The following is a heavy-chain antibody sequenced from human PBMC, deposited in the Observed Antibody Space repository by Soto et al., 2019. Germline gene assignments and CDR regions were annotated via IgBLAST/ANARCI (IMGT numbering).Heavy chain of an antibody. V-gene: IGHV3-33*01. D-gene: IGHD3-22*01. CDR2: IWYDGSNK. CDR3: ARDLNYYDSSGIGGDDY. J-gene: IGHJ4*02. CDR1: GFTFSSYG. Sequence: QVQLVESGGGVVQPGRSLRLSCAASGFTFSSYGMHWVHQAPGKGLEWVAVIWYDGSNKYYADSVKGRFTISRDNSKNTLYLQMNSLRAEDTAVYYCARDLNYYDSSGIGGDDYWGQGTLVTVSS.